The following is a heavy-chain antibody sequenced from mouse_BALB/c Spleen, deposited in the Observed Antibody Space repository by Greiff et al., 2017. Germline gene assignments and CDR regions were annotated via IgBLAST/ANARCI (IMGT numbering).Heavy chain of an antibody. V-gene: IGHV2-6-7*01. CDR2: IWGDGST. CDR1: GFSLTGYG. Sequence: QVQLKESGPGLVAPSQSLSITCTVSGFSLTGYGVNWVPQPPGKGLEWLGMIWGDGSTDYNSALKSRLSISKDNSKSQVFLKMNSLQTDDTARYYCARDRGYSDYCDYWGQGTTLTVSS. D-gene: IGHD3-1*01. CDR3: ARDRGYSDYCDY. J-gene: IGHJ2*01.